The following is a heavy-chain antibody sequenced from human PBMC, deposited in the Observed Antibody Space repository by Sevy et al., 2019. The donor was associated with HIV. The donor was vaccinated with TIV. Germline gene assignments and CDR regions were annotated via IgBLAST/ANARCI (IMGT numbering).Heavy chain of an antibody. Sequence: GGSLRLSCAASGFTFSSYGMHWVRQAPGKGLEWVAVIWYDGSNKYYADSVKGRFTISRDNSKNTRYLQMNSLRAEDTAVYYCARGAGNYYYYYMDVWGKGTTVTVSS. CDR1: GFTFSSYG. J-gene: IGHJ6*03. V-gene: IGHV3-33*01. CDR3: ARGAGNYYYYYMDV. CDR2: IWYDGSNK.